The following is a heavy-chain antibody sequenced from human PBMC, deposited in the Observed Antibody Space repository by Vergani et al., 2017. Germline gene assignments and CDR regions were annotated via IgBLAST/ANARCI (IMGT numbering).Heavy chain of an antibody. CDR2: LSSSSSTI. Sequence: EVQLVESGGGLVQPGGSLRLSCVTSGFTFSSYSMKWVRQAPGKGLEWVSYLSSSSSTIYYADSVRGRFTISRDSGENSMYLQMNSLRVEDTAVYYCARGQPGYQALSSNWFDHWGQGTLVTVSS. V-gene: IGHV3-48*01. J-gene: IGHJ5*02. D-gene: IGHD2-2*01. CDR1: GFTFSSYS. CDR3: ARGQPGYQALSSNWFDH.